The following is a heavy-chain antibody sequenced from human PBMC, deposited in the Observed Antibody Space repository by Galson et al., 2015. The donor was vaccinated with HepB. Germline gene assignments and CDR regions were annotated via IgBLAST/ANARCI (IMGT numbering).Heavy chain of an antibody. CDR3: ARSIAAAGGWFDP. J-gene: IGHJ5*02. CDR2: IYYSGST. V-gene: IGHV4-59*01. D-gene: IGHD6-13*01. CDR1: GGSISSYY. Sequence: LSLTCTVSGGSISSYYWSWIRQPPGKGLEWIGYIYYSGSTNYNPSLKSRVTISVDTSKNQFSLKLSSVTAADTAVYYCARSIAAAGGWFDPWGQGTLVTVSS.